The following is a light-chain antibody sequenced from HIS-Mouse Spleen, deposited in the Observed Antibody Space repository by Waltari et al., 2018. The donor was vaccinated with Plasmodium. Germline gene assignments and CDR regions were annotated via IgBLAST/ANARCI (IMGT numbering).Light chain of an antibody. CDR1: QSLLHSNGYNY. CDR2: LGS. CDR3: MQALQTPYT. J-gene: IGKJ2*01. Sequence: DIVMTQSPLSLRVTPGEQASISCRSSQSLLHSNGYNYLGWYLQKPGQSPQLLIYLGSNRASGVPDRFSGSGSGTEFTLKISRVEAEDVGVYYCMQALQTPYTFGQGTKLEIK. V-gene: IGKV2-28*01.